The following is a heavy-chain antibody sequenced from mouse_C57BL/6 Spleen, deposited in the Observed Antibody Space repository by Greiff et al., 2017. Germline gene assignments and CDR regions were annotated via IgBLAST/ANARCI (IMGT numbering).Heavy chain of an antibody. Sequence: EVPLVESGGGLVKPGGSLKLSCAASGFTFSDYGMHWVRQAPEKGLEWVAYISSGSSTTYYADTVKGRYTISRDNAKNTLYVQMNSLRSEATAMYFYAWGRSLFDYWGQGTTLTVSS. CDR2: ISSGSSTT. CDR3: AWGRSLFDY. V-gene: IGHV5-17*01. CDR1: GFTFSDYG. J-gene: IGHJ2*01.